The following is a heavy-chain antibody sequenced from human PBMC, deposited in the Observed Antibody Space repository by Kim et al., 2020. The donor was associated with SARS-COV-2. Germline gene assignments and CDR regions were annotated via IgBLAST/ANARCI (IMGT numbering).Heavy chain of an antibody. CDR3: ARDEGDAFDI. J-gene: IGHJ3*02. V-gene: IGHV3-30*04. CDR2: ISYDGSNK. CDR1: GFTFSSYA. Sequence: GGSLRLSCAASGFTFSSYAMHWVRQAPGKGLEWVAVISYDGSNKYYADSVKGRFTISRDNSKNTLYLQMNSLRAEDTAVYYCARDEGDAFDIWGQGTMVTVSS.